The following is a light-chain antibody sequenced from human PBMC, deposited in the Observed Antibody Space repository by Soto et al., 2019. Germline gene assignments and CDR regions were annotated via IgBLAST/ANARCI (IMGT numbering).Light chain of an antibody. J-gene: IGKJ2*01. Sequence: EIVLTQYPGTLSLSPGKRATLSCRASQSVSSSYLAWYQQKPGQAPRLLIYGASSRATGIPDRFSGSGSGTDFTLTISRLEPEDFAVYYCQQYGSSPNTFGQGTKLEIK. CDR1: QSVSSSY. V-gene: IGKV3-20*01. CDR3: QQYGSSPNT. CDR2: GAS.